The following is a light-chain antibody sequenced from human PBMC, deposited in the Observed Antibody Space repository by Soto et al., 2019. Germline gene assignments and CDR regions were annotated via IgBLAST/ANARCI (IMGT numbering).Light chain of an antibody. J-gene: IGLJ1*01. V-gene: IGLV2-14*01. Sequence: QLVLTQPASVSGSPGQSITISCTGTSRDVGSYNYVSWYQQHPDKAPKLMIYEVSNRPSGISNRFSGSKSGNTASLTISGLQAEDEADYYCSSYTSSFTLVFGTGTKLTVL. CDR2: EVS. CDR3: SSYTSSFTLV. CDR1: SRDVGSYNY.